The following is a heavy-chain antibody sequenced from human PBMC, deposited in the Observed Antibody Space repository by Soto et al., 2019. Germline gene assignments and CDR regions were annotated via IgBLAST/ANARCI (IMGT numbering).Heavy chain of an antibody. Sequence: SETLSLTCTVSGGSISSGDYYWSWIRQLPGKDLEWIAYIYYNGNTYYTPSLKSRATISLDTSRNQFFLNLNSVTAADTAVYYCARDSPTHWFDPWGQGTLVTVSS. CDR3: ARDSPTHWFDP. J-gene: IGHJ5*02. CDR2: IYYNGNT. CDR1: GGSISSGDYY. V-gene: IGHV4-31*03.